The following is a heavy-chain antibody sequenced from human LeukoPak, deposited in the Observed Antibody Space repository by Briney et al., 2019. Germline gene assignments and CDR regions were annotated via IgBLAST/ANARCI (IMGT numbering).Heavy chain of an antibody. D-gene: IGHD3-22*01. CDR1: GGSISSYY. CDR2: IYTSGST. CDR3: ATGPSSSGYYY. Sequence: PSETLSLTCTVSGGSISSYYWSWIRQPPGKGLEWIGYIYTSGSTNYNPSLKSRVTISVDTSKNQFSLKLSSVTPADTAVYYCATGPSSSGYYYGGQGTLVTVSS. J-gene: IGHJ4*02. V-gene: IGHV4-4*09.